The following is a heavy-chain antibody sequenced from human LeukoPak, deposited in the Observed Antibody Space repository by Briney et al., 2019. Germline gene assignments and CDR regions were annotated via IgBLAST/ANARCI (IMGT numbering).Heavy chain of an antibody. D-gene: IGHD3-3*01. Sequence: GESLKIPCKGSGYSFTSYWIGWVRQMPGKGLEWMGIIYPGDSDTRYSPSFKGQVTISADKSISTAYLQWSSLKASDTAMYYCARAYYDFWSGLYYYYYMDVWGKGTTVTVSS. CDR2: IYPGDSDT. CDR1: GYSFTSYW. V-gene: IGHV5-51*01. J-gene: IGHJ6*03. CDR3: ARAYYDFWSGLYYYYYMDV.